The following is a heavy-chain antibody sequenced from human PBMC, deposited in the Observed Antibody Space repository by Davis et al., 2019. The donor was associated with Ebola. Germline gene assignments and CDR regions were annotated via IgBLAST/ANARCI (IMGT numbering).Heavy chain of an antibody. CDR1: GFTFSSYA. J-gene: IGHJ3*02. CDR3: ARDPGQWELLDAFDI. V-gene: IGHV3-30*04. CDR2: ISYDGSNK. D-gene: IGHD1-26*01. Sequence: GESLKISCAASGFTFSSYAMHWVRQAPGKGLEWVAVISYDGSNKYYADSVKGRFTISRDNSKNTLYLQMNSLRAEDTAVYYCARDPGQWELLDAFDIWGQGTMVTVSS.